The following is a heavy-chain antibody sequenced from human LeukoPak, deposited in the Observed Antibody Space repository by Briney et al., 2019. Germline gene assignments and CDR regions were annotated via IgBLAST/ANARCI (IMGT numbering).Heavy chain of an antibody. CDR2: ITSSGAAT. CDR3: ARGTLNYYDSSGYYLDFDY. J-gene: IGHJ4*02. D-gene: IGHD3-22*01. V-gene: IGHV3-23*01. CDR1: GFTFSSYA. Sequence: GGSLRLSCAASGFTFSSYAMGWVRQAPGKGLKWVSCITSSGAATYYADSVNGRFTISRYNSDNTLYLQMNSLRAEDTAVYYCARGTLNYYDSSGYYLDFDYWGQGTLVTVSS.